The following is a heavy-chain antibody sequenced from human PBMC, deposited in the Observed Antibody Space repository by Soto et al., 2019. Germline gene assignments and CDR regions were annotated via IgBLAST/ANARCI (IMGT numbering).Heavy chain of an antibody. CDR3: ARDLTRQLVFSYYHYYGMDV. CDR2: ISAYNGNT. V-gene: IGHV1-18*04. Sequence: VSVKVSCKASGYTFTSYGISWVRQAPGQGLEWMGWISAYNGNTNYAQKLQGRVTMTTDTSTSTAYMELRSLRSDDTAVYYCARDLTRQLVFSYYHYYGMDVWGQGTTVTVSS. CDR1: GYTFTSYG. J-gene: IGHJ6*02. D-gene: IGHD6-6*01.